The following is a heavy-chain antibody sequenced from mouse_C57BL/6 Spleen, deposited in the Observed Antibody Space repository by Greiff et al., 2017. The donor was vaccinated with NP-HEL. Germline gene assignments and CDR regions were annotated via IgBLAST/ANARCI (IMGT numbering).Heavy chain of an antibody. J-gene: IGHJ3*01. CDR3: ARRGSGTAWFAY. V-gene: IGHV5-15*01. Sequence: EVQRVESGGGLVQPGGSLKLSCAASGFTFSDYGMAWVRQAPRKGPAWVAFISNLAYSIYYADTVTGRFTISRENAKNTLYLEMSSLRSEDTAMYYCARRGSGTAWFAYWGQGTLVTVSA. D-gene: IGHD4-1*01. CDR2: ISNLAYSI. CDR1: GFTFSDYG.